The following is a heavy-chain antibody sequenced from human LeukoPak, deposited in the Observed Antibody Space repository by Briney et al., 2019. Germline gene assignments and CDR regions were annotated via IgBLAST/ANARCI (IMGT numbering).Heavy chain of an antibody. Sequence: SETLSLTCAVSGGSISSGGYSWSWIRQPPGKGLEWIGYIYHSGSTYYNPSLRSRVTISVDTSKNQFSLKLSSVTAADTAVYYCARAYSSPSYYYYYYGMDVWGQGTTVTVSS. CDR2: IYHSGST. CDR3: ARAYSSPSYYYYYYGMDV. J-gene: IGHJ6*02. V-gene: IGHV4-30-2*01. CDR1: GGSISSGGYS. D-gene: IGHD6-6*01.